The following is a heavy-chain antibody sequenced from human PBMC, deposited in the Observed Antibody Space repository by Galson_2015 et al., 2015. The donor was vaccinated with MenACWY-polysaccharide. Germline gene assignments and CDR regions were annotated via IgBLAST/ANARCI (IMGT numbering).Heavy chain of an antibody. Sequence: SVKVSCKASGHTFNSYAINWVRQAPGQGLEWMGWISVYNGDTKYARSLQGRVTMTTDTSTSTAYMELRSLRSDDTALYFCASSRNDYGSQNSYGTLFYWGQGTLVSASS. V-gene: IGHV1-18*01. D-gene: IGHD4/OR15-4a*01. CDR2: ISVYNGDT. CDR1: GHTFNSYA. J-gene: IGHJ4*02. CDR3: ASSRNDYGSQNSYGTLFY.